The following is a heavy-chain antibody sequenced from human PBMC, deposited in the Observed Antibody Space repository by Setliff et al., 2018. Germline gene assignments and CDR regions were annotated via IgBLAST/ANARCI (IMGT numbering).Heavy chain of an antibody. V-gene: IGHV4-34*01. CDR1: GGSFSNYY. CDR2: ISHSGST. Sequence: SETLSLTCTVYGGSFSNYYWSWIRQPPGKGLEWIGEISHSGSTNYNPSLKSRVTMSVDRSKNQFSLKLSSVTAADTAVYYCRVWVTMIEMESWGQGTLVTVSS. J-gene: IGHJ4*02. D-gene: IGHD3-22*01. CDR3: RVWVTMIEMES.